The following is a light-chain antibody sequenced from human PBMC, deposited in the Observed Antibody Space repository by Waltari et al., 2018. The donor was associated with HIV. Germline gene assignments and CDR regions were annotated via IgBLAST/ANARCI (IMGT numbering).Light chain of an antibody. Sequence: QSVLTQPPSASGTPGQRVTISCSGSSSNIGSNYVYWYRQLPGTAPKLLIYRSNQRPSGGPDRFSGSKSGTAASLAISVLRSENEADYYCAAWDASLSVWVFGGGTKLTVL. CDR3: AAWDASLSVWV. J-gene: IGLJ3*02. V-gene: IGLV1-47*01. CDR1: SSNIGSNY. CDR2: RSN.